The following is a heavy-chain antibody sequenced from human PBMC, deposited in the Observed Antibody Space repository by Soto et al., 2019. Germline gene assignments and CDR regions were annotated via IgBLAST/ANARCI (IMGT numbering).Heavy chain of an antibody. CDR2: IIPIFGTA. D-gene: IGHD3-22*01. CDR3: AREAASGSHTGY. V-gene: IGHV1-69*01. J-gene: IGHJ4*02. Sequence: QVQLVQSGAEVKKPGSSVKVSCKASGGTFSSYAISWVRQAPGQGLEWMGGIIPIFGTANYAQKFQGRVTITADESTSTLYMQLCSLRSEDTAVYCCAREAASGSHTGYWGQGTLVSVSS. CDR1: GGTFSSYA.